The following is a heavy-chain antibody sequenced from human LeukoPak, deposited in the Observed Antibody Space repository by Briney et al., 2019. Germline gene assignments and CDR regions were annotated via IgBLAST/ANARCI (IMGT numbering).Heavy chain of an antibody. J-gene: IGHJ4*02. Sequence: GESLKISCKGSGYSFSNYWIGWVRQMPGKGLEWMGIIYPDDSDTRYSPSFQGQVTISADKSSSTAYLQWSSLKASDTAMYYCARRRFCTGGSCYPQYYYDYWGQGTLVTVSS. CDR3: ARRRFCTGGSCYPQYYYDY. CDR2: IYPDDSDT. V-gene: IGHV5-51*01. D-gene: IGHD2-15*01. CDR1: GYSFSNYW.